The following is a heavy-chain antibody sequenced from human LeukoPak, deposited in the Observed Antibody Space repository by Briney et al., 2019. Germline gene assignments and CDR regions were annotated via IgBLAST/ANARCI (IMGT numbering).Heavy chain of an antibody. CDR2: IYYSGST. D-gene: IGHD5-18*01. V-gene: IGHV4-39*07. CDR3: ARLGYSYEDY. J-gene: IGHJ4*02. CDR1: GGSISSSSYY. Sequence: PSETLSLTCTVSGGSISSSSYYWGWIRQPPGKGLEWIGSIYYSGSTYYNPSLKSRVTISVDTSKNQFSLKLSSVTAADTAVYYCARLGYSYEDYWGQGTLVTVSS.